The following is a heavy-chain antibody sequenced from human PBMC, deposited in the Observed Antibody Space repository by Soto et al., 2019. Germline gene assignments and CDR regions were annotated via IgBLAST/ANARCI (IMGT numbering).Heavy chain of an antibody. CDR2: IYHSGST. J-gene: IGHJ6*02. Sequence: SETLSLTSAVSGGSISSSNWWSWVRQPPGKGLEWIGEIYHSGSTNYNPSLKSRVTISVDKSKNQFSLKLSSVTAADTAVYYCARGWSVVVVAGTPYYYYYGMDVWGQGTTVTVSS. CDR3: ARGWSVVVVAGTPYYYYYGMDV. CDR1: GGSISSSNW. V-gene: IGHV4-4*02. D-gene: IGHD2-15*01.